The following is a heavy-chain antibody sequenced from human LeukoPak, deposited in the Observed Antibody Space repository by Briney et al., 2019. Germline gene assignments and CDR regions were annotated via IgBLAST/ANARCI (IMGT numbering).Heavy chain of an antibody. CDR3: ARVASVENWFDP. Sequence: GGSLRLSCTPSGFTFSSHAMSWVRQAPGKGLEWVAVIWYDGSNKYYADSVKGRFTISRDNSKNTLYLQMNSLRAEDTAVYYCARVASVENWFDPWGQGTLVTVSS. CDR2: IWYDGSNK. J-gene: IGHJ5*02. V-gene: IGHV3-33*08. CDR1: GFTFSSHA. D-gene: IGHD5-12*01.